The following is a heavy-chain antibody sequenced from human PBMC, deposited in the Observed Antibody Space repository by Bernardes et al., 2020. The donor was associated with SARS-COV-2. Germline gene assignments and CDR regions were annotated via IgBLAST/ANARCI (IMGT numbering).Heavy chain of an antibody. CDR1: GGSISSYY. CDR3: ARDMKQLGSDLYYYYGMDV. J-gene: IGHJ6*02. Sequence: SETLSLTCTVSGGSISSYYWSWIRQPPGKGLEWIGYIYYSGSTNYNPSLKSRVTISVDTSKNQFSLKLSSVTAADTAVYYCARDMKQLGSDLYYYYGMDVWGQGTTVTVSS. V-gene: IGHV4-59*01. D-gene: IGHD5-18*01. CDR2: IYYSGST.